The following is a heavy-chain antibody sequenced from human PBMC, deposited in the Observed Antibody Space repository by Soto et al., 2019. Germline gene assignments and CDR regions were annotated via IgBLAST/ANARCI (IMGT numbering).Heavy chain of an antibody. D-gene: IGHD3-22*01. V-gene: IGHV3-15*01. Sequence: PGGSLRLSCAASGFTFSNAWMSWVRQAPGKGLEWVGRIKSKTDGGTTDYAAPVKGRFTISRDDSKNTLYLQMNSLKTEDTAVYYCTTDWFSYYYDSSGYYYFDYWGQGTLVTVSS. CDR1: GFTFSNAW. CDR3: TTDWFSYYYDSSGYYYFDY. J-gene: IGHJ4*02. CDR2: IKSKTDGGTT.